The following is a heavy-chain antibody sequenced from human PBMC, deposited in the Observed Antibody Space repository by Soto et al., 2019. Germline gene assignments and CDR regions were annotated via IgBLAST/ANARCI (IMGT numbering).Heavy chain of an antibody. CDR2: ISGSGGST. V-gene: IGHV3-23*01. Sequence: EVQLLESGGGLVQPGGSLRLSCAASGFTFSSYAMSWVRQAPGKGLEWVSAISGSGGSTYYADSVKGRFTISRDNSKNTLYLQINCLTAADSAKYYSENYGAPYFVWFGRFDPGGQGSLVTVSS. CDR1: GFTFSSYA. J-gene: IGHJ5*02. D-gene: IGHD3-9*01. CDR3: ENYGAPYFVWFGRFDP.